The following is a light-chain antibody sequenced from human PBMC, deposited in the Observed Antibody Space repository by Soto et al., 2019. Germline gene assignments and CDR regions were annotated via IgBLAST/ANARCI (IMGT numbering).Light chain of an antibody. CDR1: QSVNSD. Sequence: EIVLTQSPATLSVSLGNRATLSCRASQSVNSDLAWYQQKPGQAPRLLIYGASTRATGTPTRFSGSGSGTEFTLTISSLQSEDFAVYFCQQYNNWPPYTFGQGTKVDIK. V-gene: IGKV3-15*01. CDR2: GAS. J-gene: IGKJ2*01. CDR3: QQYNNWPPYT.